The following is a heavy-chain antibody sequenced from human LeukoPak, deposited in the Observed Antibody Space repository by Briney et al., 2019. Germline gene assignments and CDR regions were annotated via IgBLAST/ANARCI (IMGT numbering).Heavy chain of an antibody. V-gene: IGHV3-74*01. J-gene: IGHJ5*02. CDR1: GFAFSTNW. D-gene: IGHD3-22*01. CDR3: ARAGRSSGYYYH. CDR2: ISTDARTI. Sequence: GGSLRLSCAASGFAFSTNWMHWVRQAPGKGLVWVSHISTDARTITYADFVKGRFTISRDNSKNTLYLQMNSLRAEDTAVYYCARAGRSSGYYYHWGQGTLVTVSS.